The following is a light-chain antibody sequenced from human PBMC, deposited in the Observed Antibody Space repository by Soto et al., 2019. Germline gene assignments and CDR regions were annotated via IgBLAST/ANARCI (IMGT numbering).Light chain of an antibody. CDR2: EVA. Sequence: QSALTQPASVSGSPGQSITISCTGTSSDVGSYDLVSWYQQRPGRAPSLMIFEVAKRPSGISTRFSGSKSGNTASLTISGLQAVDEADYFCCSYTSTNTLVFGGGTQLTVL. J-gene: IGLJ2*01. CDR3: CSYTSTNTLV. CDR1: SSDVGSYDL. V-gene: IGLV2-23*02.